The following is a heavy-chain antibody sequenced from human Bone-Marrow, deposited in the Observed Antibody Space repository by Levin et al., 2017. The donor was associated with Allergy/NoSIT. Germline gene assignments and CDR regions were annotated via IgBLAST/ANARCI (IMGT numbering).Heavy chain of an antibody. CDR3: ARDSSLSYNFDY. CDR1: GFTLSTFN. Sequence: GGSLRLSCAASGFTLSTFNMHWVRQAPGKGLEWVAKISFDGRNKYYADSMKGRFTISRDPSNNTLYLQLNSLRPEDTAVYYCARDSSLSYNFDYWGQGSLVTVSS. D-gene: IGHD1-1*01. V-gene: IGHV3-30*03. CDR2: ISFDGRNK. J-gene: IGHJ4*02.